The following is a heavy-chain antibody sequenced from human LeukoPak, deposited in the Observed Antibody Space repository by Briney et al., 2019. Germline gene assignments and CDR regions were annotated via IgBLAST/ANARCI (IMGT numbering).Heavy chain of an antibody. D-gene: IGHD3-10*01. CDR1: GGSISSSNYY. CDR2: IYYSGST. CDR3: ASLRTGDFDY. Sequence: SETLSLTCTVSGGSISSSNYYWDWIRQPPGKGLEWIGNIYYSGSTYYNPSFKSRLTISVDTSKNQFSLKLSSVTAADTAVYYCASLRTGDFDYWGQGALVTVSS. V-gene: IGHV4-39*01. J-gene: IGHJ4*02.